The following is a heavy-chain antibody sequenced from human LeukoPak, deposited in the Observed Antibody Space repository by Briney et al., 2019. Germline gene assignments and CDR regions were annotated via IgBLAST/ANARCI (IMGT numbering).Heavy chain of an antibody. J-gene: IGHJ4*02. Sequence: PGGSLRLSCAASGFTFSTSWMDWVRQAPGKGLEWVAKIKEDGSQKYYVDSVKGRFTISKDNAKNSLYLQMNSLRPEDTAVYYCARDRGYGSFDYWGQGTLVTVPS. CDR1: GFTFSTSW. D-gene: IGHD5-18*01. CDR2: IKEDGSQK. CDR3: ARDRGYGSFDY. V-gene: IGHV3-7*05.